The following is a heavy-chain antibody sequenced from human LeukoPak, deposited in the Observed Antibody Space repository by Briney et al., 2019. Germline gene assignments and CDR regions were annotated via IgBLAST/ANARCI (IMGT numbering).Heavy chain of an antibody. Sequence: GGSLRLSCAASGFTFSSYAMNWVRQAPGKGLEWVSSISPSSRDIYYADSVKGRFTISRDNAKNSVFLQMNSLRAEDTALYYCAREDSLESFDSWGQGTLVTVSS. CDR1: GFTFSSYA. CDR2: ISPSSRDI. J-gene: IGHJ4*02. V-gene: IGHV3-21*01. CDR3: AREDSLESFDS. D-gene: IGHD2/OR15-2a*01.